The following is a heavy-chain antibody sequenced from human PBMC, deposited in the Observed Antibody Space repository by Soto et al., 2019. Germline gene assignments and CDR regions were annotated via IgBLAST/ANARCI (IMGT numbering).Heavy chain of an antibody. CDR2: MSYDGSKI. Sequence: GGSLRLSCEASGFAFDTYGMHWIRQGAGQGLEWVATMSYDGSKIYYRDSVRGRFSISRDDSKRTLYLQMNSLRAEDTAVYYCAKDRDPYYYYYLMDVWGQGTTVTVSS. J-gene: IGHJ6*02. CDR3: AKDRDPYYYYYLMDV. V-gene: IGHV3-30*18. CDR1: GFAFDTYG.